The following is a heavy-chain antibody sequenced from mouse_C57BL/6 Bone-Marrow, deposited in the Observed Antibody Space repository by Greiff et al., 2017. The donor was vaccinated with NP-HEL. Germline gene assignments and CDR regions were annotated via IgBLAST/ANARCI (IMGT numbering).Heavy chain of an antibody. D-gene: IGHD1-2*01. CDR1: GYTFTSYW. V-gene: IGHV1-55*01. Sequence: QVQLQQPGAELVKPGASVKLSCKASGYTFTSYWITWVKQRPGQGLEWIGDIYPGSGSTNYNEKFKSKATLTVDTSSSTAYMQLSSLTSEDSAVNYCARDYITTDAMDYWGQGTSVTVSS. CDR2: IYPGSGST. CDR3: ARDYITTDAMDY. J-gene: IGHJ4*01.